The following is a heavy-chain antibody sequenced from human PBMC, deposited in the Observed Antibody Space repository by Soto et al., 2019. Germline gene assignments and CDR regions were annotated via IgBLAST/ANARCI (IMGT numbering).Heavy chain of an antibody. D-gene: IGHD2-21*01. Sequence: SETLSLTCAVYGGSFSGYYWSWIRQPPGKGLEWIGEINHSGSTNYNPSLKSRVTISVDTSKNQFSLKLSSVTAADTAVYYCARGRILCWWGKGTLVTVSS. V-gene: IGHV4-34*01. CDR2: INHSGST. J-gene: IGHJ4*02. CDR3: ARGRILCW. CDR1: GGSFSGYY.